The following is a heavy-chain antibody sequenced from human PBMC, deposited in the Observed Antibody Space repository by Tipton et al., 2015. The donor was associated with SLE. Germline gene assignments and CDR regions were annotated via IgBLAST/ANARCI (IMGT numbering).Heavy chain of an antibody. CDR2: INSDGSST. CDR1: GFTFTNYN. V-gene: IGHV3-74*01. CDR3: AAGVGTTVFGY. J-gene: IGHJ4*02. D-gene: IGHD1-1*01. Sequence: SLRLSCAASGFTFTNYNMNWVRQAPGKGLVWVSRINSDGSSTSYADSVKGRFTISRDNAKNTLYLQMNSLRAEDTAVYYCAAGVGTTVFGYWGQGTLVTVSS.